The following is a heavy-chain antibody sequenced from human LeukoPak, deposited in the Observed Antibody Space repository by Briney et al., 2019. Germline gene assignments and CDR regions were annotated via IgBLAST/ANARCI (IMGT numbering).Heavy chain of an antibody. CDR2: IYYSGNT. D-gene: IGHD3-10*02. Sequence: TSETLSLTCTVSGGSIRPYYWSWIRQPPGKGLEWLGYIYYSGNTEYKPSLKSRVAMSVDTSKNQFSLRLSSVTAADTAIYYCARSTGSTMFIDYWGQGTLVTVSS. CDR3: ARSTGSTMFIDY. CDR1: GGSIRPYY. J-gene: IGHJ4*02. V-gene: IGHV4-59*01.